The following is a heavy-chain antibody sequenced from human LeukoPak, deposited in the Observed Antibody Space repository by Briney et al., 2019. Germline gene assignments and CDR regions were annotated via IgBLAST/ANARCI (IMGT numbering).Heavy chain of an antibody. D-gene: IGHD5-12*01. CDR1: GFTLRSYS. CDR3: ATSGFSGYDHPS. V-gene: IGHV3-23*01. Sequence: PGGSLRLSCAASGFTLRSYSMAWVRLAPGKGLEWVSVIRGGADDTSYADSVKARFTISRDNSKNTLFLQMDGLRVEDTAVYYCATSGFSGYDHPSWGQGTLVTVSS. CDR2: IRGGADDT. J-gene: IGHJ5*02.